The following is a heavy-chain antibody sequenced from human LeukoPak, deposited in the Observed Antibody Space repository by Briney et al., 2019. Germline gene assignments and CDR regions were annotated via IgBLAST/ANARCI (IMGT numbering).Heavy chain of an antibody. Sequence: PGGSLRLSCAASGFSINNNYMNWVRQAPGKGLEWVSVIYSGGNTYYADSVKGRFIISRDNSKNTLFLQMNSLRAEDTAIYYCARAEALAINWFDPWGQGTLVTISS. CDR2: IYSGGNT. CDR1: GFSINNNY. V-gene: IGHV3-53*01. J-gene: IGHJ5*02. D-gene: IGHD3-3*02. CDR3: ARAEALAINWFDP.